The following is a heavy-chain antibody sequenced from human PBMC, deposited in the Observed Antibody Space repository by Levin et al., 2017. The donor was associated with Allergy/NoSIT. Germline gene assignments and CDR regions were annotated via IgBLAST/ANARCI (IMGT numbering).Heavy chain of an antibody. J-gene: IGHJ4*02. Sequence: SETLSLTCTVSSGSISGYYWSWLRQSPEKGLEWIGSIYSTGKTNYNPSLRSRVTMSVDSSKNVFSLRQKSVTSADSAMYYCARDRVSPAILDFWGQGALVTVSS. CDR1: SGSISGYY. CDR3: ARDRVSPAILDF. D-gene: IGHD5/OR15-5a*01. CDR2: IYSTGKT. V-gene: IGHV4-59*01.